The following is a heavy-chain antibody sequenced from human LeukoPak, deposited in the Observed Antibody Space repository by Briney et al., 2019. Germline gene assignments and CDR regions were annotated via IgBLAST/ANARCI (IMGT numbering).Heavy chain of an antibody. CDR2: IWYDGSNK. J-gene: IGHJ6*02. D-gene: IGHD2-2*01. Sequence: GGSLRLSCAASGFTFSSYGMHWVRQAPGKGLEWVAVIWYDGSNKYYADSVEGRFTISRDNSKNMLYLQMNSLRAEDTAVYYCTRGLRVPAAMAGYYYYYGMDVWGQGTTVTVSS. CDR1: GFTFSSYG. CDR3: TRGLRVPAAMAGYYYYYGMDV. V-gene: IGHV3-33*01.